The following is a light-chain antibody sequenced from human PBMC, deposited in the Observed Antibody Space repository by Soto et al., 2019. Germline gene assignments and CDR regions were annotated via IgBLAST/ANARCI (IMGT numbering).Light chain of an antibody. J-gene: IGLJ3*02. Sequence: QSVLTQPTSLSGTPGQRVTISCSGSNSNIGRYSVNWYQHFPGTAPKILIYSDDERPSGVPDRISGSKSGTSASPAISGLQSEDEAEYYCAAWDDNLNGPLFGGGTKLTVL. CDR2: SDD. CDR1: NSNIGRYS. V-gene: IGLV1-44*01. CDR3: AAWDDNLNGPL.